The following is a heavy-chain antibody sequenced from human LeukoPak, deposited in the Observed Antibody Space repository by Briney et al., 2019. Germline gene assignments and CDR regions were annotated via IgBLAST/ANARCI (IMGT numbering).Heavy chain of an antibody. CDR3: ARGRQYCSGGSCYFYYNYGMDV. Sequence: ASVKVSCKASGYTFTSYDINWVRQATGQGLEWMGWMNPNSGGTDYAQKFQGRVTMTRDTSISTVNMELRRLRSDDTAVYYCARGRQYCSGGSCYFYYNYGMDVWGQGTTVTVSS. D-gene: IGHD2-15*01. J-gene: IGHJ6*02. CDR2: MNPNSGGT. V-gene: IGHV1-8*01. CDR1: GYTFTSYD.